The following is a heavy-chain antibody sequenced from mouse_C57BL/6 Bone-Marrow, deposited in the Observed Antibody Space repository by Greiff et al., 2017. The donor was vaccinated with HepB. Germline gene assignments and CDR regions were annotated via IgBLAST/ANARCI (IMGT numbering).Heavy chain of an antibody. J-gene: IGHJ2*01. Sequence: VQLQESGPGLVKPSQSLSLTCSVTGYSITSGYYWNWIRQFPGNKLEWMGYISYDGSNNYNPSLKNRISITRDTSKNQFFLKLNSVTTEDTATYYCARGDYGSSYRVYFDYWGQGTTLTVSS. CDR1: GYSITSGYY. CDR2: ISYDGSN. D-gene: IGHD1-1*01. CDR3: ARGDYGSSYRVYFDY. V-gene: IGHV3-6*01.